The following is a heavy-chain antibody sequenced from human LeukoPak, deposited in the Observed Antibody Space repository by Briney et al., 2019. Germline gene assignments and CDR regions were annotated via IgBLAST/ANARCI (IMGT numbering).Heavy chain of an antibody. V-gene: IGHV4-59*08. CDR3: AVGATHYYMDV. CDR1: GGSIRGYY. D-gene: IGHD3-16*01. J-gene: IGHJ6*03. CDR2: IYYSGST. Sequence: PSETLSLTCTVSGGSIRGYYWSWVRQPPGKGLEWIAYIYYSGSTNYNPSLKSRVTISLDTSKNQFSLKLSSVTAADTAVYYCAVGATHYYMDVWGKGTTVTVSS.